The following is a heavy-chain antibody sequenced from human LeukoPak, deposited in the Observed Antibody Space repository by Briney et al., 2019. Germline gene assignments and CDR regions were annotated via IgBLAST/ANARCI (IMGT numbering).Heavy chain of an antibody. J-gene: IGHJ6*04. CDR2: INPNSGGT. CDR3: AKFQRRPNSYSYGMDV. Sequence: GASVKVSCKASGYTFTGYYMHWVRQAPGQGLEWMGWINPNSGGTNYAQKFQGRVTMTRDTSISTAYMELSRLRSDDTAVYYCAKFQRRPNSYSYGMDVGGKGTTVTVS. CDR1: GYTFTGYY. V-gene: IGHV1-2*02. D-gene: IGHD2-21*01.